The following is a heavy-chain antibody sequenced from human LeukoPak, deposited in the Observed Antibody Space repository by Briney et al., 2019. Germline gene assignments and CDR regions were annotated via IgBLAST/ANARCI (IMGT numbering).Heavy chain of an antibody. J-gene: IGHJ6*03. CDR3: ARDSLYQLLYINYYYYMDV. V-gene: IGHV4-59*01. CDR1: GGSISSYY. Sequence: PSETLSLTCTVSGGSISSYYWSWIRQPPGKGLEWIGYIYYSGSTNYNPSLKSRVTISVDTSKNQFSLKLSSVTAADTAVYYCARDSLYQLLYINYYYYMDVWGKGTTVTVSS. D-gene: IGHD2-2*02. CDR2: IYYSGST.